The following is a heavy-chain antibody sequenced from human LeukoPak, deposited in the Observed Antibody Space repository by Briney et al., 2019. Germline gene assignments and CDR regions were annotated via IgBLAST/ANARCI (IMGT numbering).Heavy chain of an antibody. D-gene: IGHD4/OR15-4a*01. CDR1: GFTFSSYS. V-gene: IGHV3-21*01. J-gene: IGHJ2*01. CDR3: ARGAPMELGYFDL. Sequence: GGSLRLSCAASGFTFSSYSMNWVRQAPGKGLEWVSSISSSSSYIYYADSVKGRFTISRDNAKNSLYLQMNSLRAEDTAVYYCARGAPMELGYFDLWGRGTLVTVSS. CDR2: ISSSSSYI.